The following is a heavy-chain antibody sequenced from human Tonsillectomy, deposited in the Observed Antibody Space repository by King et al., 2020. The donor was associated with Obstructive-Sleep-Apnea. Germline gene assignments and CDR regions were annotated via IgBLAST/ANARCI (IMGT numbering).Heavy chain of an antibody. CDR1: GFTFRNYG. CDR2: IRYDGTNE. CDR3: AKEDYSSGWYFDS. Sequence: VQLVESGGGVVQPGRSLRLSCAASGFTFRNYGMQWVRQAPGKGLEWVAFIRYDGTNEYYADSVKARFTISRGNSNNTLYLQMSSLGAEDTAVYYCAKEDYSSGWYFDSWGQGTLVTVSS. J-gene: IGHJ4*02. V-gene: IGHV3-30*02. D-gene: IGHD6-19*01.